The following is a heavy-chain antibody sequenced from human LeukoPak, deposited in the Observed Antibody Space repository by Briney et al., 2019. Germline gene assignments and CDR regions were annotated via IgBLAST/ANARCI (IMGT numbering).Heavy chain of an antibody. Sequence: PSETLSLTCTVSGGSISSSSYYWGWIRQPPGKGLEWIGSIYYSGSTYYNPSLKSRVTISVDTSKNQFSLKLSSVTAADTAVYYCARASRWWELLRGFDYWGQGTLVTVSS. CDR1: GGSISSSSYY. D-gene: IGHD1-26*01. V-gene: IGHV4-39*01. J-gene: IGHJ4*02. CDR3: ARASRWWELLRGFDY. CDR2: IYYSGST.